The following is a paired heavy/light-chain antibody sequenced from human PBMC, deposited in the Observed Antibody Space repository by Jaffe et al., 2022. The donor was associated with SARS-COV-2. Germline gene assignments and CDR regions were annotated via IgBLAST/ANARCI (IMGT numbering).Heavy chain of an antibody. CDR3: TKSVLPGFYYYGMDV. CDR2: ASHDGSNR. Sequence: QVQLVESGGGVVQPGGSLRLSCAASGFTFTNYVMHWVRQAPGKGLEWVAVASHDGSNRFYADAVKGRFTISRDDSKNTLFLQMNSLKIEDTAVYYCTKSVLPGFYYYGMDVWGQGTTVTISS. CDR1: GFTFTNYV. V-gene: IGHV3-30*18. J-gene: IGHJ6*02.
Light chain of an antibody. CDR3: SSYVTNTISVI. J-gene: IGLJ2*01. CDR1: SSDVGGYDY. V-gene: IGLV2-14*01. CDR2: EVS. Sequence: QSALTQPASVSGSPGQSITISCTGTSSDVGGYDYVSWYQQHPDKAPNLIIYEVSNRPSGVSNRFSGSKSGNTASLTISGLQAEDDADYYCSSYVTNTISVIFGGGTKLTVL.